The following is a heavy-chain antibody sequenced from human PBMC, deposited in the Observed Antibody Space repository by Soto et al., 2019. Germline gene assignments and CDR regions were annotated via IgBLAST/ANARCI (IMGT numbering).Heavy chain of an antibody. CDR1: GGTFSSYA. V-gene: IGHV1-69*01. J-gene: IGHJ4*02. CDR2: IIPIFGTA. Sequence: QVQLVQSGAEVKKPGSSVKVSCKASGGTFSSYAISWVRQAPGQGLEWMGGIIPIFGTANYAQKFQGRVTITADESTSTAYMELSSLRSEDTAVYYCVRARRYCSSTSCYRYFDYWGQGTLVTVSS. CDR3: VRARRYCSSTSCYRYFDY. D-gene: IGHD2-2*01.